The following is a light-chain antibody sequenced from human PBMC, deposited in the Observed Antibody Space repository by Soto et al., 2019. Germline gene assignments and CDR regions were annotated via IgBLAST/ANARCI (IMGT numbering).Light chain of an antibody. Sequence: LTQPASVSGSPGQSITISCTGTSSDVGAYNSVSWYQQYPGKAPKLVIHDVSNRPSGVSNRFSGSKSGNTASLTISGLQAEDEADYYCSSYTSSSSYVFGSGTKVTVL. CDR2: DVS. V-gene: IGLV2-14*01. CDR1: SSDVGAYNS. CDR3: SSYTSSSSYV. J-gene: IGLJ1*01.